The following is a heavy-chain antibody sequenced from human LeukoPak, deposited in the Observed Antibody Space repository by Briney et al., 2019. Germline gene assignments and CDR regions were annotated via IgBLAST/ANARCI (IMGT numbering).Heavy chain of an antibody. CDR2: FDPEDGET. CDR3: ATDLLVAATGWFDP. D-gene: IGHD2-15*01. CDR1: GYTFTSYY. J-gene: IGHJ5*02. Sequence: ASVKVSCKASGYTFTSYYMHWVRQAPGKGLEWMGGFDPEDGETIYAQKFQGRVTMTEDTSTDTAYMELSSLRSEDTAVYYCATDLLVAATGWFDPWGQGTLVTVSS. V-gene: IGHV1-24*01.